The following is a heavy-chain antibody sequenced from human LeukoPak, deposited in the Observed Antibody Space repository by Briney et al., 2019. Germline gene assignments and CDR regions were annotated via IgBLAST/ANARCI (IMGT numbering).Heavy chain of an antibody. V-gene: IGHV1-8*01. CDR2: MNPNSGNT. D-gene: IGHD6-19*01. J-gene: IGHJ4*02. Sequence: RASVTVSCTASGYTFTSCDINWVRQAPGQGLEWMGWMNPNSGNTGYGQSFQGRITMTRDISIGTAYMELSNLTSEDTAIYYCTRGSSGRRDNWGQGTLVTVSA. CDR3: TRGSSGRRDN. CDR1: GYTFTSCD.